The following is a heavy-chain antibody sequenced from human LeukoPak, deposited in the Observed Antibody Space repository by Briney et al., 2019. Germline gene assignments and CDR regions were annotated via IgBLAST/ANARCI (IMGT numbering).Heavy chain of an antibody. CDR2: ISGSGGNT. D-gene: IGHD6-19*01. CDR1: RFTFSTYD. Sequence: GGSLRLSCAASRFTFSTYDMSWVRQAPGKGLEWVSVISGSGGNTYYADSVKGRLTISRDNSKNTLYLQMNSLRAEDTAVYYCAKAVGSGWRYYFDYWGQGTLVTVSS. V-gene: IGHV3-23*01. CDR3: AKAVGSGWRYYFDY. J-gene: IGHJ4*02.